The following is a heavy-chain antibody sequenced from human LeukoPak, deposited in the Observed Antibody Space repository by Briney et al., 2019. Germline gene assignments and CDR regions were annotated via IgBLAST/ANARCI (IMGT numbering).Heavy chain of an antibody. Sequence: ASVKVSCKASGYTFTSYGITWVRQAPGQGLEWMGWISAHYGNTNYAQKFQGRLTMTTDTSTNTAYMELRSLRPDDTAVYFCARDFFHGHCSGLTCFLLDSWGQGPLVTVSS. CDR3: ARDFFHGHCSGLTCFLLDS. V-gene: IGHV1-18*01. J-gene: IGHJ4*02. CDR1: GYTFTSYG. D-gene: IGHD2-15*01. CDR2: ISAHYGNT.